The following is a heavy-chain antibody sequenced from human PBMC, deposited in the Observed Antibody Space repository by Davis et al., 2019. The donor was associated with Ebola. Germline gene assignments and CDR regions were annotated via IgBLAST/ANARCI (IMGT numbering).Heavy chain of an antibody. V-gene: IGHV1-18*01. CDR1: GYTFTTFG. D-gene: IGHD2-2*01. Sequence: ASVKVSCKASGYTFTTFGISWVRQAPGQGLEWMGGINPYSGNTNYAQKLQGRVTMTTDTSTSTAYMELRSLRSDDTAVYYCARRGYCSSTSCYAREEYYHYYGMDVWGQGTTVTVSS. CDR2: INPYSGNT. J-gene: IGHJ6*02. CDR3: ARRGYCSSTSCYAREEYYHYYGMDV.